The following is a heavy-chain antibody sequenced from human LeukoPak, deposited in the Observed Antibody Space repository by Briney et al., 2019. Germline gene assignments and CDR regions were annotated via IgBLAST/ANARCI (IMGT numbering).Heavy chain of an antibody. CDR3: AREYGYYDSGGYYYVGEKYYFDY. V-gene: IGHV3-48*01. J-gene: IGHJ4*02. D-gene: IGHD3-22*01. CDR1: GFTFSSYS. CDR2: ISSSSSTI. Sequence: GGSLRLSCAAPGFTFSSYSMNWVRQAPGKGLEWVSYISSSSSTIYYADSVKGRFTISRDNAKNSLYLQMNSLRAEDTAVYYCAREYGYYDSGGYYYVGEKYYFDYWGQGTLVTVSS.